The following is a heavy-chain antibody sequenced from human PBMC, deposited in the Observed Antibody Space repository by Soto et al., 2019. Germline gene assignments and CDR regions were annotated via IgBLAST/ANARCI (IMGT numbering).Heavy chain of an antibody. J-gene: IGHJ3*02. CDR3: ARDRQSVTFGEVIVNRFEALDI. Sequence: QVQLVQSGAEVKKPRSSVKVSCKASGGTFSSYAISWVRQAPGQGLEWMGGIIPIYGTANYAQKFQGRVTITADESTSTAYMEPSSLISEDTAVYYWARDRQSVTFGEVIVNRFEALDIRGQGQMVTFSS. D-gene: IGHD3-16*02. CDR1: GGTFSSYA. V-gene: IGHV1-69*01. CDR2: IIPIYGTA.